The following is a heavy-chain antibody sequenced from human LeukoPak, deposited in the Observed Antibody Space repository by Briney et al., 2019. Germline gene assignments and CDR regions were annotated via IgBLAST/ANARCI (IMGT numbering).Heavy chain of an antibody. D-gene: IGHD5-24*01. V-gene: IGHV3-53*01. CDR2: IYSTGVT. J-gene: IGHJ4*02. CDR3: ARSARGDGYNPYYFNY. CDR1: GFTVYNNY. Sequence: GGSLRLSCAASGFTVYNNYMIWIRQAPGRGLEWVSLIYSTGVTNYADSVKGRFTISRDRSKNTMYLQMNTLRAEDTALYYCARSARGDGYNPYYFNYWGQGTLVTVSS.